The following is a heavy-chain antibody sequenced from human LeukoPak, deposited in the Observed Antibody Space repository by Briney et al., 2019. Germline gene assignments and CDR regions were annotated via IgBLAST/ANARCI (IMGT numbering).Heavy chain of an antibody. CDR3: ATDYGDYEPLDY. CDR1: GVTLSNYA. Sequence: PGRSLRLSCTASGVTLSNYAMHWVRRPPGRGLEWVAGISFDGTNKYYGDSVEGRFSVSRDNSKNTLYLQMNSLRPDDTAMYYCATDYGDYEPLDYWGQGTLVTVSS. V-gene: IGHV3-30*04. CDR2: ISFDGTNK. D-gene: IGHD4-17*01. J-gene: IGHJ4*02.